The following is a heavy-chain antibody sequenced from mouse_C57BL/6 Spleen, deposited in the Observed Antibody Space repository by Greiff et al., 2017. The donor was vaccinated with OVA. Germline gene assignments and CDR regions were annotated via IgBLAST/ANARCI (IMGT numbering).Heavy chain of an antibody. Sequence: QVQLQQSGAELVKPGASVKISCKASGYAFSSYWMNWVKQRPGKGLEWIGQIYPGDGDTNYNGKFKGKATLTADKSSSTAYMQLSSLTSEDSAVYFCARGYYGTVYYAMDYWGQGTSVTVSS. J-gene: IGHJ4*01. CDR3: ARGYYGTVYYAMDY. CDR2: IYPGDGDT. CDR1: GYAFSSYW. D-gene: IGHD1-1*01. V-gene: IGHV1-80*01.